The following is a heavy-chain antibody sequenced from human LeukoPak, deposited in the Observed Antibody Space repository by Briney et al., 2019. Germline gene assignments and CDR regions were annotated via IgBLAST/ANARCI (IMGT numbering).Heavy chain of an antibody. V-gene: IGHV3-33*01. CDR1: GFTFSSYG. CDR2: IWYDGSNK. J-gene: IGHJ4*02. Sequence: QPGRSLRLSCAAHGFTFSSYGMPTVRQAPAKGLEWVAVIWYDGSNKYYADSVKGRFTISRDNSKNTLYLQMNSLRAEDTAVYYCARDSDYPDYWGQGTLVTVSS. CDR3: ARDSDYPDY. D-gene: IGHD3-10*01.